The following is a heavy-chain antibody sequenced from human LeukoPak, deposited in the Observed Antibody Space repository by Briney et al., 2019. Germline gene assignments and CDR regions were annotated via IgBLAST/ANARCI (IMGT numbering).Heavy chain of an antibody. Sequence: GGSQRLSCAASGFTFSSYAMHWVRQAPGKGLEWVAVISYDGSNKYYADSVKGRFTISRDNSKNTLYLQMNSLRAEDTAVYYCATTGGSGWSMYYFDYWGQGTLVTVSS. CDR2: ISYDGSNK. J-gene: IGHJ4*02. CDR3: ATTGGSGWSMYYFDY. D-gene: IGHD6-19*01. V-gene: IGHV3-30-3*01. CDR1: GFTFSSYA.